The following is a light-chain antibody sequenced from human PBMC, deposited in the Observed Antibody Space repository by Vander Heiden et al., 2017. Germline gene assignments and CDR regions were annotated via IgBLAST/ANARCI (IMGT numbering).Light chain of an antibody. J-gene: IGKJ4*01. V-gene: IGKV3-15*01. CDR2: GAF. Sequence: VMTQSPGNVSVSPGDRVAQSCKASQRISSPVALYQQKPGQAPRLLIYGAFSRASGIPTSFCGGGSGTDFTLTITTLQSEDFAVYYCQQYDNWPLTFGGGTKVEIK. CDR1: QRISSP. CDR3: QQYDNWPLT.